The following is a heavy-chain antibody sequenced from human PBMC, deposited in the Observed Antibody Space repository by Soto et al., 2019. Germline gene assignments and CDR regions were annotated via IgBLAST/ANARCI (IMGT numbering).Heavy chain of an antibody. CDR3: ARVNRGKYGASDY. CDR2: IYYSGST. Sequence: SSETLSLTCTVSGDSISSADYYWSWIRQPPGKGLEWIGYIYYSGSTNYIPSLKSRLTISLDTSKTQFSLKLNSVTAADTAVYYCARVNRGKYGASDYWGQGTLVTVSS. J-gene: IGHJ4*02. D-gene: IGHD1-26*01. V-gene: IGHV4-30-4*01. CDR1: GDSISSADYY.